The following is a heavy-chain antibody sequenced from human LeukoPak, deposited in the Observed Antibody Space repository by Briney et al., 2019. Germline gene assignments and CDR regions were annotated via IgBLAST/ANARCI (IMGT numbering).Heavy chain of an antibody. CDR3: AHRREDSSTWDY. Sequence: SGPTLVKPPQTLTLTCTFSGFSLGTRGVGVGWIRQPPGKALEWLALIYWDDDKRYSPSLKSRLTIIKDTSENQVVLTMTNMDPVDTGTYYCAHRREDSSTWDYWGQGTLVTVSS. V-gene: IGHV2-5*02. J-gene: IGHJ4*02. CDR2: IYWDDDK. CDR1: GFSLGTRGVG. D-gene: IGHD6-13*01.